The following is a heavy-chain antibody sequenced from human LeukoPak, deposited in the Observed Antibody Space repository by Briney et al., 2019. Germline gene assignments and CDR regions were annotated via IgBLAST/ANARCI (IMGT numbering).Heavy chain of an antibody. Sequence: GGSLRLSCAASGFTLSSYGMNWVRQAPGKGLEWVSGISDSGVGTKHADSVKGRFTISRDNSKNTLYLQMNSLRAEDTAVYYCAKIGRSYDFWTGYYEEEVDYMDVWGKGTTVTVSS. CDR3: AKIGRSYDFWTGYYEEEVDYMDV. CDR1: GFTLSSYG. CDR2: ISDSGVGT. D-gene: IGHD3-3*01. V-gene: IGHV3-23*01. J-gene: IGHJ6*03.